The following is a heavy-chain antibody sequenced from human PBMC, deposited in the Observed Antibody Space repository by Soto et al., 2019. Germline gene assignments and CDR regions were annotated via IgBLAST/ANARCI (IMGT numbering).Heavy chain of an antibody. V-gene: IGHV3-74*01. CDR3: ARGGWGTFLLDY. CDR1: GFTFSSHW. CDR2: INPDWTRT. Sequence: EVQLVESGGGSVQPGGSLRLSCAASGFTFSSHWVHWVRQVPGKGLVWLSRINPDWTRTNYGDSVKGRLAISRDNAENTVYLHMNSLRVEASAAYYWARGGWGTFLLDYWGQGTMVSVSS. D-gene: IGHD1-7*01. J-gene: IGHJ4*02.